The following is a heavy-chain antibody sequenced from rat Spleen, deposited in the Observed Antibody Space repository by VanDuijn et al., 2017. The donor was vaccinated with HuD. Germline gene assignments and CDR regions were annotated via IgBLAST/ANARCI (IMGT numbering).Heavy chain of an antibody. V-gene: IGHV5-27*01. J-gene: IGHJ2*01. D-gene: IGHD1-10*01. Sequence: EVQLVESGGGLVQPGRSLKLSCAASGFTFSNYYMAWVRQAPTKGLEWVASITNSGGSTYYRDSVKGRFTISRDNAKSTLYLQMDSLRSEDTATYYCTYNNWDYFDYWGQGVMVTVSS. CDR3: TYNNWDYFDY. CDR2: ITNSGGST. CDR1: GFTFSNYY.